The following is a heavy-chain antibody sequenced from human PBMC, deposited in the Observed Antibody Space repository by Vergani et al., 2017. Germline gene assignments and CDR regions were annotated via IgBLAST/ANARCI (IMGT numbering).Heavy chain of an antibody. V-gene: IGHV1-69*01. J-gene: IGHJ3*02. CDR3: ALLGLYYDSSGSSAFDI. D-gene: IGHD3-22*01. CDR2: IIPIFGTA. CDR1: GGTFSSYA. Sequence: QVQLVQSGAEVKKPGSSVKVSCKASGGTFSSYAISWVRQAPGQGLEWIGGIIPIFGTANYAQKFQGRVTITADESTSTAYMELSSLRSEDTAVYYCALLGLYYDSSGSSAFDIWGQGTMVTVSS.